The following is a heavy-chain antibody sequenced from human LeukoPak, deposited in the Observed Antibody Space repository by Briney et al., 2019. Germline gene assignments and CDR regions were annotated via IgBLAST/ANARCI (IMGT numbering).Heavy chain of an antibody. V-gene: IGHV3-21*01. Sequence: PGGSLRLSCAASGFTFSSYSMNWVRQAPGKGLEWVSSISSSSSYTYYADSVKGRFTISRDNAKNFLYLQMNSLRAEETAVYYCARPRQYYYDSSGYYYFFDYWGQGTLVTVSS. CDR1: GFTFSSYS. J-gene: IGHJ4*02. CDR2: ISSSSSYT. CDR3: ARPRQYYYDSSGYYYFFDY. D-gene: IGHD3-22*01.